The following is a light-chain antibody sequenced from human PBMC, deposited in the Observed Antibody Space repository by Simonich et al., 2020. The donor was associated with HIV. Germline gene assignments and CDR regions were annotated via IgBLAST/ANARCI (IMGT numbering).Light chain of an antibody. CDR2: EAS. J-gene: IGKJ1*01. CDR1: QGISSY. V-gene: IGKV1-8*01. CDR3: QQYNNYPKT. Sequence: AIRMTQSPSSLSASTGDRVTITCRASQGISSYLAWYQQKPGKAPKLLVSEASSLESGVPSRFSGSGSGTEFTLTISSLQPDDFATYYCQQYNNYPKTFGQGTKVEIK.